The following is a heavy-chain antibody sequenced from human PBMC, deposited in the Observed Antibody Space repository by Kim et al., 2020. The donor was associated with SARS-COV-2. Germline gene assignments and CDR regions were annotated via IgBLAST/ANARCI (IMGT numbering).Heavy chain of an antibody. CDR3: ARGAGYYERL. V-gene: IGHV4-31*03. CDR2: IYYSGST. CDR1: GGSISSGGYY. D-gene: IGHD3-3*01. Sequence: SETLSLTCIVSGGSISSGGYYWSWIRQHPGEGLEWIGYIYYSGSTYYNPSLKSRVSISMDTSKNQFSLKLSSVTDVDTAVYYCARGAGYYERLWGQGTL. J-gene: IGHJ4*02.